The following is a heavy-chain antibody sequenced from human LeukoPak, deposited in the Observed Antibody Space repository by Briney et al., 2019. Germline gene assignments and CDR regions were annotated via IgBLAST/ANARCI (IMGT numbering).Heavy chain of an antibody. J-gene: IGHJ4*02. V-gene: IGHV4-39*01. CDR1: GGSISSSSYY. CDR3: AGLGGYQNGNFDY. D-gene: IGHD1-26*01. Sequence: SETLSLTCTVSGGSISSSSYYWGWIRQPPGKGLEWIGSIYYSGSTYYNPSLKSRVTISVDTSKNQFSLKLSSVTAADTAVYYCAGLGGYQNGNFDYWGRGALVTVSS. CDR2: IYYSGST.